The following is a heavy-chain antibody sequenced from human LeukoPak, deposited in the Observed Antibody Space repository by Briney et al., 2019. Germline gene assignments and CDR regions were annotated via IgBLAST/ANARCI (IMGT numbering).Heavy chain of an antibody. CDR2: ISGSGGST. V-gene: IGHV3-23*01. Sequence: GGSLRLSCAASGFTFSSYAMSWVRQAPGKGLEWVSAISGSGGSTYYADSVKGRFTISRDHSKNTLSLQMNSLRAEDTAVYYCAHISSSWPDYWGQGTLVTVSS. D-gene: IGHD6-13*01. J-gene: IGHJ4*02. CDR3: AHISSSWPDY. CDR1: GFTFSSYA.